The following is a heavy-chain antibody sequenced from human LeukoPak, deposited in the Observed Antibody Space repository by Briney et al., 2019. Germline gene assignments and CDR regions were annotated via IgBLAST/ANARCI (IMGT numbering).Heavy chain of an antibody. Sequence: ASVKVSCKASGYTFTGYYMHWVRQAPGQGLEWMGWINPNSGGTNYAQKFQGRVTMTRDTSISTAYMELSRLRSDDTAVYYCARAPPPFIAVAGTASDYWGQGTLVTVSS. CDR2: INPNSGGT. D-gene: IGHD6-19*01. CDR1: GYTFTGYY. CDR3: ARAPPPFIAVAGTASDY. V-gene: IGHV1-2*02. J-gene: IGHJ4*02.